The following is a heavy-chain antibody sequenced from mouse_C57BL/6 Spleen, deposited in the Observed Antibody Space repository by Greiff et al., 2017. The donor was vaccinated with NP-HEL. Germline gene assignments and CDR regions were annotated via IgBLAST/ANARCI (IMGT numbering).Heavy chain of an antibody. D-gene: IGHD1-1*01. J-gene: IGHJ2*01. V-gene: IGHV1-54*01. CDR1: GYAFTNYL. CDR3: ARGDFTTVVANPFDY. Sequence: QVQLQQSGAELVRPGTSVKVSCKASGYAFTNYLIEWVKQRPGQGLEWIGVINPGSGGTNYNEKFKGKATLTADKSSSTAYMQLSSLTSEDSAVYFCARGDFTTVVANPFDYWGQGTTLTVSS. CDR2: INPGSGGT.